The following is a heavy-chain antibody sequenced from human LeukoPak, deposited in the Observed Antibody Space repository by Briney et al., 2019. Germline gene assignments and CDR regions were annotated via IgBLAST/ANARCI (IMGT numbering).Heavy chain of an antibody. V-gene: IGHV3-7*01. CDR2: IKQDGSEK. CDR3: ASEGSYYSSWGYSFPPPPRSDY. J-gene: IGHJ4*02. CDR1: GFTFSSYW. Sequence: VGSLRLSCAASGFTFSSYWMSWVRQAPGKGLEWVANIKQDGSEKYYVDSVKGRFTISRDNAKNSLYLQMNSLRAEDTAVYYCASEGSYYSSWGYSFPPPPRSDYWGQGTLVTVSS. D-gene: IGHD1-26*01.